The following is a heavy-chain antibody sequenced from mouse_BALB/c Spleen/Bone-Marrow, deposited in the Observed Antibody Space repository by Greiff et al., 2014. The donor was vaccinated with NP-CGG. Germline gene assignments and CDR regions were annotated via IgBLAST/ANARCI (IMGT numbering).Heavy chain of an antibody. CDR2: INPSNGRT. CDR1: GYTFTSYW. D-gene: IGHD1-1*01. V-gene: IGHV1S81*02. Sequence: QVQLKQSGAELVKPGASVKLSCKASGYTFTSYWMHWVKQRPGQGLEWVGEINPSNGRTNYNEKFKSKSTLTVDKSSSTAYMQLGSLTSEDSAVYYCALYYYGSLDYWGQGTTLTVSS. CDR3: ALYYYGSLDY. J-gene: IGHJ2*01.